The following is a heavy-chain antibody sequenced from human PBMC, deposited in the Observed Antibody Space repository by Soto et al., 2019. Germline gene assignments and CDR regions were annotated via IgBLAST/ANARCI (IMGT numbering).Heavy chain of an antibody. CDR2: IYHRGNT. Sequence: QVQLQESGPGLVKPSQTLSLTCTVSGGSISSGGYYWSWIRQHPERGLEWIGHIYHRGNTYYNPSLKSRVTISVDTSKNQFSLKLSSVTAADTAVYYCARDASTSWHYLDYWGQGTLVTVSS. CDR3: ARDASTSWHYLDY. CDR1: GGSISSGGYY. V-gene: IGHV4-31*03. D-gene: IGHD6-13*01. J-gene: IGHJ4*02.